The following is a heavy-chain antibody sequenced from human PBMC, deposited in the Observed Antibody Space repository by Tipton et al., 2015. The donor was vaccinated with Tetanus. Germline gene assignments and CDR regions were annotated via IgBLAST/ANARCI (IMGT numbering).Heavy chain of an antibody. D-gene: IGHD3-22*01. V-gene: IGHV1-69*06. CDR2: IIPIYGAA. J-gene: IGHJ4*02. Sequence: QSGAEVKEPGSSVRVSCKASGGTFSNYAINWVRQAPGQGLEWMGGIIPIYGAANYAQKFQGRVTMTADNSMGTAYMDLSSVRPDDTAVYYCARDRHSYESSGYYLFDNWGQGTLVTVSA. CDR1: GGTFSNYA. CDR3: ARDRHSYESSGYYLFDN.